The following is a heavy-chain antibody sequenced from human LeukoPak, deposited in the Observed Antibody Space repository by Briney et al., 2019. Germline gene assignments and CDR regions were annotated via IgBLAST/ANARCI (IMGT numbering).Heavy chain of an antibody. Sequence: GSLRLSCAASGFTFSSYAMHWVRQAPGKGLEYVSAISSNGGSTYYANSVKGRFTISRDNAKNSLYLQMNSLRAEDTAVYYCARFRPTRWSSGLWILDYWGQGTLVTVSS. D-gene: IGHD6-19*01. CDR3: ARFRPTRWSSGLWILDY. J-gene: IGHJ4*02. CDR2: ISSNGGST. CDR1: GFTFSSYA. V-gene: IGHV3-64*01.